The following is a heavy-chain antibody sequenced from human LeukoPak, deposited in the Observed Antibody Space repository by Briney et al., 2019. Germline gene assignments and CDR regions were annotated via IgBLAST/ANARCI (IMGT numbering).Heavy chain of an antibody. Sequence: ASVKVSCKASGYTLTGYFMHWVRQAPGQGLEWMGWINPNSGGTDYAQKFQGRVTMTRDTSINTAYMELSRLTSDDTAVYYCTRQKVGTSTFDYWGQGALVTVSS. CDR3: TRQKVGTSTFDY. CDR1: GYTLTGYF. V-gene: IGHV1-2*02. J-gene: IGHJ4*02. CDR2: INPNSGGT. D-gene: IGHD2-21*02.